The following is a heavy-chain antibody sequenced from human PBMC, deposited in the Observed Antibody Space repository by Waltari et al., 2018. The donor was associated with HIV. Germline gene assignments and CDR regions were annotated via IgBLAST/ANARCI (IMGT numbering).Heavy chain of an antibody. J-gene: IGHJ4*02. Sequence: QVHLVQSGAEMKKPGASVKVSCKASGYTFPSYGISWVRQAPGNVLEWMGWISTYNANTNYAQSLQGRVTMTTDTSTTTAYMELRSLTSDDTAVYYCARDGLRYSGTFYSDYWGQGTLVTVSS. V-gene: IGHV1-18*01. CDR1: GYTFPSYG. CDR2: ISTYNANT. D-gene: IGHD1-26*01. CDR3: ARDGLRYSGTFYSDY.